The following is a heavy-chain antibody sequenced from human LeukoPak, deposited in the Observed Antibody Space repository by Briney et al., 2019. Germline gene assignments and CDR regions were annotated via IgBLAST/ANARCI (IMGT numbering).Heavy chain of an antibody. V-gene: IGHV3-7*01. CDR1: GFTFSSYY. Sequence: PGGSLRLSCAASGFTFSSYYMSWVRQAPGKGLEWVANIRQDGSGQFYADSVKGRFTISRDNAKNSLYLQMDSLRVEDTAVYYCGRWLYSSGWAIDYWGKGTLVTVSS. CDR3: GRWLYSSGWAIDY. J-gene: IGHJ4*02. D-gene: IGHD6-19*01. CDR2: IRQDGSGQ.